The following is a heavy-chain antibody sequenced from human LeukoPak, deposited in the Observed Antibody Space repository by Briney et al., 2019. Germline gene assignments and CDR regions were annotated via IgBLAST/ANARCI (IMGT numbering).Heavy chain of an antibody. Sequence: ASVKVSCKASGYISTGFYMHWVRQAPGQGLEWMGWINPNSGGTDYAQKFQGRVTMTRDTSINTAYMELSRLISDDTAVYYCARAPWYFDLWGRGTLVTVSS. V-gene: IGHV1-2*02. CDR2: INPNSGGT. J-gene: IGHJ2*01. CDR3: ARAPWYFDL. CDR1: GYISTGFY.